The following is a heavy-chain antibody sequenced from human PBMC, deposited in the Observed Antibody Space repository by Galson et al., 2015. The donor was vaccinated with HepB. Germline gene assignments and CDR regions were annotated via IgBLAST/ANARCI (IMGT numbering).Heavy chain of an antibody. V-gene: IGHV1-18*01. CDR1: GYTFTSYG. J-gene: IGHJ4*02. D-gene: IGHD3-10*01. CDR2: ISAYNGNT. Sequence: SVKVSCKASGYTFTSYGISWVRQAPGQGLEWMGWISAYNGNTNYAQKLQGRVTMTTDTSTSTAYMELRSLRSDDTAVYYCARGVTMVRGVNPPEDYWGQGTPVTVSS. CDR3: ARGVTMVRGVNPPEDY.